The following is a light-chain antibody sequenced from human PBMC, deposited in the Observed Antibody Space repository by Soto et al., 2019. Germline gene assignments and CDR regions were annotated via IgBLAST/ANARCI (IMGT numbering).Light chain of an antibody. CDR2: DAS. V-gene: IGKV3-11*01. CDR1: QSVSSY. Sequence: TQSPATLSSSPGERATLSCRASQSVSSYLGWYQQKPGQAPRLLVDDASIRATGIPARFSGSGSGTDITLTTSSLEPEDVAVYYCQQRSSPLTFGGGTKVDI. CDR3: QQRSSPLT. J-gene: IGKJ4*01.